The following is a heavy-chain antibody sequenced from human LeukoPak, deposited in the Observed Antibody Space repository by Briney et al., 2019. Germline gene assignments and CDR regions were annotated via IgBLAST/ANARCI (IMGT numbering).Heavy chain of an antibody. CDR3: AKGSSYDSSGFFFFAS. CDR2: ISGSGDNT. Sequence: GGSLRLSCAASGFTFSSYAMSWVRQAPGKGLEWVSGISGSGDNTYYADPVKGRFTISRDNSKNTLYVQVNSLGTEDTAAYYCAKGSSYDSSGFFFFASGGKEPLAPVS. CDR1: GFTFSSYA. V-gene: IGHV3-23*01. J-gene: IGHJ4*02. D-gene: IGHD3-22*01.